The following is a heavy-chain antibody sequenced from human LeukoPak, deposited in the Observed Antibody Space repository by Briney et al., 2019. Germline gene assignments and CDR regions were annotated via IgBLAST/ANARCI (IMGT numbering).Heavy chain of an antibody. D-gene: IGHD1-14*01. Sequence: SETLSLTCTVSGGSISSYYWSWIRQPPGKGLEWIGYIYYSGSTNYNPSLKSRVTISVDTSKNQFSLKLSSVTAADTAVYYCARDPRKDWYFDLWGRGTLVTVSS. CDR1: GGSISSYY. CDR3: ARDPRKDWYFDL. J-gene: IGHJ2*01. V-gene: IGHV4-59*01. CDR2: IYYSGST.